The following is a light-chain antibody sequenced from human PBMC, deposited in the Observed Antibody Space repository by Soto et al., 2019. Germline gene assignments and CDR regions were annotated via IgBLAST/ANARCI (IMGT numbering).Light chain of an antibody. Sequence: QPVLTQPPSVSGAPGQRVTISCTGSSSNIGAGFDVHWYQQLPGTAPKVLIYGNSNRPSGVPDRFSGSKSGTSGSLAITGLQAEDEADYYCQSYDSLIGVVFGGGTKLTVL. CDR1: SSNIGAGFD. V-gene: IGLV1-40*01. CDR2: GNS. CDR3: QSYDSLIGVV. J-gene: IGLJ2*01.